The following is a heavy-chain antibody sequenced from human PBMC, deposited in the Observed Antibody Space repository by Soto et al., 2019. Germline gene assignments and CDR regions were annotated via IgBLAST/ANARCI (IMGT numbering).Heavy chain of an antibody. J-gene: IGHJ5*02. CDR3: ARGCSGGTCFLFDL. V-gene: IGHV1-2*02. CDR1: GYTFTGYH. D-gene: IGHD2-15*01. CDR2: INPHSGGT. Sequence: QVRLVQSGAEMKKPGASVKVSCRTSGYTFTGYHIHWVRQAPGQGLEWMGWINPHSGGTNYAQECRCRVTMTRDTSISTAYMEVNSLRSDDTAVYYCARGCSGGTCFLFDLWGQGTLVTVTS.